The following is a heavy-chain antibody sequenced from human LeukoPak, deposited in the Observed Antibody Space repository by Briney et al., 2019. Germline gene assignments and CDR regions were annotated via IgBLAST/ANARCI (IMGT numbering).Heavy chain of an antibody. CDR2: IYSGGST. CDR3: ARAEGYYDSSGNDAFDI. D-gene: IGHD3-22*01. V-gene: IGHV3-53*01. Sequence: GGSLRLSCAASGFTVSSNYMSWVRQAPGKGLEWVSVIYSGGSTYYADSVKGRFTISRDNSKNTLYLQMNSLRAEDTAVYYCARAEGYYDSSGNDAFDIWGQGTMVTVSS. CDR1: GFTVSSNY. J-gene: IGHJ3*02.